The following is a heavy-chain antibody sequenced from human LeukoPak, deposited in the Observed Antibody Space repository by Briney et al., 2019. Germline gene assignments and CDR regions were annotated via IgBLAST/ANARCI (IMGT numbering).Heavy chain of an antibody. J-gene: IGHJ4*02. Sequence: PSETLSHTCTVSGGSISPYYWSWIRQPPGKGLEWIGYIYYSGSTNYNPSLKSRVTISVDTSKNQFSMKVSSVTAADTAVYYCARGGNWNYENWGQGTLVTVSS. V-gene: IGHV4-59*01. CDR1: GGSISPYY. D-gene: IGHD1-7*01. CDR2: IYYSGST. CDR3: ARGGNWNYEN.